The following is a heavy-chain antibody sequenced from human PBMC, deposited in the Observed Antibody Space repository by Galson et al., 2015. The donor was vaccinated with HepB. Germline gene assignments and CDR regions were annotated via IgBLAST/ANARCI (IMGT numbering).Heavy chain of an antibody. Sequence: SLRLSCAASGFTFSAFAMSWVRQAPGKGLEWVSNLSGSGNTAYHADSVKGRFTISRDNSKNTLYLQVNSLRAEDTAVYYCAKVRSSYKELPQYYFDYWGQGALVTVSS. D-gene: IGHD1-7*01. V-gene: IGHV3-23*01. CDR1: GFTFSAFA. CDR2: LSGSGNTA. J-gene: IGHJ4*02. CDR3: AKVRSSYKELPQYYFDY.